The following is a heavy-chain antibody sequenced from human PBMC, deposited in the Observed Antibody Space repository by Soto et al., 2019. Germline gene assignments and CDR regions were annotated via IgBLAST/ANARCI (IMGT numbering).Heavy chain of an antibody. V-gene: IGHV3-23*01. CDR3: AKKRGFCGGDRCGLNYYYYVLAV. CDR2: ISGSGGST. D-gene: IGHD2-21*02. CDR1: GFTLNISV. Sequence: PAGSLRLACAASGFTLNISVMSLVFQAQGKGLEWVSAISGSGGSTYYADSVKGRFTISRDNSKNTLYLQMNSLRAEDTAVNYSAKKRGFCGGDRCGLNYYYYVLAVWGKGTTVPVSS. J-gene: IGHJ6*04.